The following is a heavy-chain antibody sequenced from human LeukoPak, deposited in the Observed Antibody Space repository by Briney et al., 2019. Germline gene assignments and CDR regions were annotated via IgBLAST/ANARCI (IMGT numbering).Heavy chain of an antibody. D-gene: IGHD6-13*01. CDR2: IYYSGST. Sequence: PSETLSLTCTVSGGSISSYYWSWIRQPPGKGLEWIGYIYYSGSTNYNPSLKSRVTISVDTSKNQFSLKLSSVTAADTAVYYCARRVIVSSWTNYYYYYMDVWGKGTTVTVSS. CDR3: ARRVIVSSWTNYYYYYMDV. J-gene: IGHJ6*03. CDR1: GGSISSYY. V-gene: IGHV4-59*01.